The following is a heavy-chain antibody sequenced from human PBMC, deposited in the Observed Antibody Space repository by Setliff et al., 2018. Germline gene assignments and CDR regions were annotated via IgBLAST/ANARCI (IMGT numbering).Heavy chain of an antibody. CDR3: ARHGPTRTDSWFDSFDV. Sequence: SETLSLTCTVSDGSISNAYWSWVRQSPGKGLEWIGYIYDTGSTNSDPSLKSRVTMSVDTSKNQVSLKMTSVAAADTAVYYCARHGPTRTDSWFDSFDVWGQGTKVTVSS. J-gene: IGHJ3*01. CDR2: IYDTGST. CDR1: DGSISNAY. D-gene: IGHD3-10*01. V-gene: IGHV4-59*08.